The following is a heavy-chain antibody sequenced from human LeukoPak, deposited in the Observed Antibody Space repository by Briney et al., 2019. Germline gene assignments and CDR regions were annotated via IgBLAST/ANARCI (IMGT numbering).Heavy chain of an antibody. J-gene: IGHJ1*01. V-gene: IGHV4-30-2*01. Sequence: PSQTLSLTCTVSGGSISSGGYYWSWIRQPPGKGLEWIGYIYHSGSTYYNPSLKSRVTISVDRSKNQFSLKLSSVTAADTAVYYCAKGFYGWYFQHWGQGTLVTVSS. CDR2: IYHSGST. CDR3: AKGFYGWYFQH. CDR1: GGSISSGGYY. D-gene: IGHD3-10*01.